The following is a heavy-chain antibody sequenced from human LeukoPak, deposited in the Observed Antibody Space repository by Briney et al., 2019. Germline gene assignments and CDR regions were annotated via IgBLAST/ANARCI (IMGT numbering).Heavy chain of an antibody. CDR2: MNPNSGNT. CDR1: GYTFSSNG. Sequence: EASVKVSCKASGYTFSSNGISWVRQAPGQGLEWMGWMNPNSGNTGYAQKFQGRVTMTRNTSISTAYMELSSLRSEDTAVYYCARGPDWFDPWGQGTLVTVSS. V-gene: IGHV1-8*02. J-gene: IGHJ5*02. CDR3: ARGPDWFDP.